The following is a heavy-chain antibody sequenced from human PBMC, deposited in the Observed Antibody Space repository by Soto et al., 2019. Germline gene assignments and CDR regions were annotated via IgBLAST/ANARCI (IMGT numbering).Heavy chain of an antibody. CDR3: GRIPRYSFPTSDPLDN. CDR1: GGTFNTYT. Sequence: QVHLVQSGAELKQPGSSVTVSCKASGGTFNTYTFSWVRQVPGQGLEWMGSVLPILGSINYAPEFQGRLSISVDQSSTTVYMELSGLTSQDTATYYCGRIPRYSFPTSDPLDNWGQGTLVTVSS. D-gene: IGHD3-16*02. CDR2: VLPILGSI. V-gene: IGHV1-69*08. J-gene: IGHJ4*02.